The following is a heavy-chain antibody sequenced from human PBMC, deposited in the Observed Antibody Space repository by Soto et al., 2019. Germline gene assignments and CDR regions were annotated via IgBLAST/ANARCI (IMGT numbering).Heavy chain of an antibody. CDR1: GYTFTGYY. J-gene: IGHJ4*02. Sequence: ASVKVSCKASGYTFTGYYMHWVRQAPGQRLEWMGWINPNSGGTNYAQKFQGWVTMTRDTSISTAYMELSRLRSDDTAVYYCARSGYCSGGSCYLAHYWGQGTLVTVSS. CDR3: ARSGYCSGGSCYLAHY. V-gene: IGHV1-2*04. D-gene: IGHD2-15*01. CDR2: INPNSGGT.